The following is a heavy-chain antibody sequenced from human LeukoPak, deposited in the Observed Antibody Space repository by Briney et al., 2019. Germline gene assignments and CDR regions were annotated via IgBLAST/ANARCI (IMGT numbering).Heavy chain of an antibody. CDR3: ARDENYDSSGYYPWYYYYGMDV. D-gene: IGHD3-22*01. CDR2: INSDGSST. J-gene: IGHJ6*02. V-gene: IGHV3-74*01. CDR1: GFTFSSYW. Sequence: PGGSLRLSCAASGFTFSSYWMHWVRQAPGKGLVWVSRINSDGSSTSYADSVKGRFTISRDNAKNTLYLQMNSLRAEDTAVYYCARDENYDSSGYYPWYYYYGMDVWGQGTTVTVSS.